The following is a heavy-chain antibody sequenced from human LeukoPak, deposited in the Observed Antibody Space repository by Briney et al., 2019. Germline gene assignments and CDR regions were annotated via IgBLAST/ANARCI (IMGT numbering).Heavy chain of an antibody. Sequence: PSETLSLTCTVSGGSISSSSYYWGWIRQPPGKGLEWIGSIYYSGSTYYNPSLKSRVTISVDTSKNQFSLKLSSVTAADTAVYYCARDRQLGPYYYYGMDVWGQGTTVTVSS. D-gene: IGHD6-13*01. V-gene: IGHV4-39*02. CDR1: GGSISSSSYY. CDR2: IYYSGST. J-gene: IGHJ6*02. CDR3: ARDRQLGPYYYYGMDV.